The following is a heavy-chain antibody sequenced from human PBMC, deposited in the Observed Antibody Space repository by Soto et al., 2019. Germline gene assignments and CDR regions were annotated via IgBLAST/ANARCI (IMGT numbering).Heavy chain of an antibody. J-gene: IGHJ4*02. D-gene: IGHD6-19*01. V-gene: IGHV3-30-3*01. CDR1: GFTFSSYA. CDR3: ARQDIAVAGTFDY. Sequence: GGSLRLSCAASGFTFSSYAMHWVRQAPGKGLEWVAVISYDGSNKYYADSVKGRFTISRDNSKNTLYLQMNSLRAEDTAVYYCARQDIAVAGTFDYWGQGTLVTVSS. CDR2: ISYDGSNK.